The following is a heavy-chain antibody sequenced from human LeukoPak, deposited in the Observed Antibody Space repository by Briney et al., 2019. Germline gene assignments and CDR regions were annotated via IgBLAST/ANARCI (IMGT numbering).Heavy chain of an antibody. Sequence: VGSRRLSWAPSEFTFSSYDMHWGRQATGQGLEWVSAIGTAGDTYYPGSVKGRFTISRENAKNSLYLQMNSLRAGDTAVYYCARDRVGAFDIWGQGTVVTVSS. CDR3: ARDRVGAFDI. J-gene: IGHJ3*02. V-gene: IGHV3-13*01. CDR1: EFTFSSYD. CDR2: IGTAGDT. D-gene: IGHD3-10*01.